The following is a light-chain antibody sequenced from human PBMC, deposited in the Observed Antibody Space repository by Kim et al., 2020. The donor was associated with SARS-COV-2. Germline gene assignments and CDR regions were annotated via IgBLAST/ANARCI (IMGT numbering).Light chain of an antibody. Sequence: LSPGERTPLSCRAGQSVSGSKLVWYQQKPGQAPRLLIYGASSRATGIPDRFSGSGSGTDFTLTISRLEPEDVAVYYCQQYGSSPRTFGQGTKLEI. CDR2: GAS. J-gene: IGKJ2*01. CDR1: QSVSGSK. V-gene: IGKV3-20*01. CDR3: QQYGSSPRT.